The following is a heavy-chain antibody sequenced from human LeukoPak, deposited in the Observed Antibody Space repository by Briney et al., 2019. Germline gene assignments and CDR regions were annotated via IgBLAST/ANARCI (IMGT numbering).Heavy chain of an antibody. CDR2: ISAYNGNT. D-gene: IGHD3-3*01. V-gene: IGHV1-18*01. CDR1: GYTFTSYA. J-gene: IGHJ5*02. CDR3: ARGTRSRYYDFWSGYYIGWFDP. Sequence: GASVKVSCKASGYTFTSYAVSWVRQAPGQGLEYMGYISAYNGNTNYAHNLQGRVTMTTDTSTTTVYMELRSLRSDDTAVYYCARGTRSRYYDFWSGYYIGWFDPWGQGTLVTVSS.